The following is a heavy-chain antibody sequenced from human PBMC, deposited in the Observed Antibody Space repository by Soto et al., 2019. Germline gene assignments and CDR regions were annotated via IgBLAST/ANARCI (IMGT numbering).Heavy chain of an antibody. CDR3: VHAPPVTTRGDY. V-gene: IGHV2-5*02. CDR1: GFSLSTTGVG. D-gene: IGHD4-17*01. J-gene: IGHJ4*02. CDR2: IYWEDDK. Sequence: QIPLKESGHTLVKPTKNLTLTCTFSGFSLSTTGVGVGWIRQPPGKALDWRALIYWEDDKRYSPSIKSRLTLPKDTSNNKVVLTMTNIDPIDTATYYCVHAPPVTTRGDYWGQGTLVTFSS.